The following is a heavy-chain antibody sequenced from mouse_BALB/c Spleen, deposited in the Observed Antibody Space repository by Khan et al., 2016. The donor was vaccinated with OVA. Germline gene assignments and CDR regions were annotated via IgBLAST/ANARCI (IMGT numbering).Heavy chain of an antibody. D-gene: IGHD3-2*01. CDR3: ARSGQLGLRGGFTY. V-gene: IGHV1-4*01. J-gene: IGHJ3*01. CDR1: GYTFTTYT. CDR2: INPSNDYT. Sequence: QVQLKQSGAELARPGASVKMSCKTSGYTFTTYTLHWVKQRPGRSLEWIGYINPSNDYTNYNQKFKDKSTLTADKSSSTAYMQLSSLTSEDSAVYYCARSGQLGLRGGFTYWGQGTLVTVFA.